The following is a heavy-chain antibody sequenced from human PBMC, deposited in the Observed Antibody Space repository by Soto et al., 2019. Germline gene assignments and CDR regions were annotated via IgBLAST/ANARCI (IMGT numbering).Heavy chain of an antibody. CDR2: ISSSSSTI. J-gene: IGHJ4*02. CDR3: ARADSGYAHGYYYYGILTGYPAPPDY. Sequence: HPGGSLRLSCAASGFTFSIYSMNWVRQAPGKGLEWVSYISSSSSTIYYADPVKGRFTISRDNAKNSLYLQMNSLRAEDTAVYYCARADSGYAHGYYYYGILTGYPAPPDYWGQGTLVTVSS. CDR1: GFTFSIYS. V-gene: IGHV3-48*01. D-gene: IGHD3-9*01.